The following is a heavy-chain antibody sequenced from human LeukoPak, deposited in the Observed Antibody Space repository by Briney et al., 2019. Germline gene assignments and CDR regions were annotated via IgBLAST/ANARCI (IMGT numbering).Heavy chain of an antibody. CDR3: ARGVVAAAGRYYFNY. CDR2: ISSSNVFI. J-gene: IGHJ4*02. V-gene: IGHV3-21*01. Sequence: GGSLRLSCAASGFTFSSYSMNWVRQAPGKGLEWVSSISSSNVFIYYADSMKGRFTVSRDNAKNSLHLQMDSLRAEDTAVYYCARGVVAAAGRYYFNYWCQGTLVTVSS. D-gene: IGHD6-13*01. CDR1: GFTFSSYS.